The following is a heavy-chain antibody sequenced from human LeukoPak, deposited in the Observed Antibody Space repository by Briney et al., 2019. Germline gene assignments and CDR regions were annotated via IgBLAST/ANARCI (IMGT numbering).Heavy chain of an antibody. Sequence: PGGSLRVSCAASGFTFSRYGMHWVRQAPGKGLEWVAVISYDGSNKYYADSVKGRFTISRDNSKNTLYLQMNSLRAEDTAVYYCRSSPNYYDSSGYSDYWGQGTLVTVSS. V-gene: IGHV3-30*03. CDR3: RSSPNYYDSSGYSDY. CDR2: ISYDGSNK. J-gene: IGHJ4*02. D-gene: IGHD3-22*01. CDR1: GFTFSRYG.